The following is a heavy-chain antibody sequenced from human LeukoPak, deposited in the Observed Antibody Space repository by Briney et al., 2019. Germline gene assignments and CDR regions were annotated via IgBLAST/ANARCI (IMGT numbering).Heavy chain of an antibody. J-gene: IGHJ4*02. D-gene: IGHD6-19*01. Sequence: PSETLSLTCTVSGGSISSSSYYWGWIRQPPGKGLEWIGSIYYSGSTYYNPSLKSRVTISVDTSKNQFSLKLSSVTAADTAVYYCARSGWYKVDYWGQGTLVTVSS. CDR1: GGSISSSSYY. V-gene: IGHV4-39*01. CDR2: IYYSGST. CDR3: ARSGWYKVDY.